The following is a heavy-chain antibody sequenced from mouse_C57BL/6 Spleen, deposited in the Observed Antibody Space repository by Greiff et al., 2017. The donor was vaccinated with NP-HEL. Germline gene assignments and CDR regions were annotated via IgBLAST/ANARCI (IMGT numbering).Heavy chain of an antibody. Sequence: VHLVESGAELARPGASVKLSCKASGYTFTSYGISWVKQRTGQGLEWIGEIYPRSGNTYYNEKFKGKATLTADKSSSTAYMELRSLTSEDSAVYFCAGADYGRTWFAYWGQGTLVTVSA. CDR3: AGADYGRTWFAY. CDR2: IYPRSGNT. D-gene: IGHD1-1*01. CDR1: GYTFTSYG. V-gene: IGHV1-81*01. J-gene: IGHJ3*01.